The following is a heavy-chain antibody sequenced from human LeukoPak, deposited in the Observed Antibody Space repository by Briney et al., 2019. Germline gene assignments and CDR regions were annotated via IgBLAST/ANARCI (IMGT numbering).Heavy chain of an antibody. J-gene: IGHJ4*02. CDR2: INHSGST. Sequence: SETLSLTCAVYGGSFSGYYWSWIRQPPGKGREWIGEINHSGSTNYNLSLKSRVTISVDTSKHQFSCKLSSVTAAATAVYYCARRKRWLQPYYFEYWGQGTLVTVSS. D-gene: IGHD5-24*01. V-gene: IGHV4-34*01. CDR1: GGSFSGYY. CDR3: ARRKRWLQPYYFEY.